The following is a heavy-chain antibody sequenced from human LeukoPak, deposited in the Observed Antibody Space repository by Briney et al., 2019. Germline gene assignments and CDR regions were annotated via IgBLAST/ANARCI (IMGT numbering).Heavy chain of an antibody. CDR2: ISYDGSNK. D-gene: IGHD1-26*01. Sequence: GGSLRLSCAASGFSFRTYGMHWVRQAPGKGLEWVAVISYDGSNKYYADSVKGRFTISRDNSKNTLYLQMNSLRAEDTAVYYCARAVGATTLDYWGQGTLVTVSS. CDR3: ARAVGATTLDY. V-gene: IGHV3-30*03. J-gene: IGHJ4*02. CDR1: GFSFRTYG.